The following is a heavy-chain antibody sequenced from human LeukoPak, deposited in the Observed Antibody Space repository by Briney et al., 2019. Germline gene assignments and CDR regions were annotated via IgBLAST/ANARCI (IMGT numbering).Heavy chain of an antibody. D-gene: IGHD3-10*01. J-gene: IGHJ4*02. CDR3: ARVLWFGAYNFDY. CDR2: IYHSGST. Sequence: SETLSLTCAVSGSSISSGYYWGWIRQPPGKGLEWIGSIYHSGSTYYNPSLKSRVTISVDTSKNQFSLKLSSVTAADTAVYYCARVLWFGAYNFDYWGQGTLATVSS. V-gene: IGHV4-38-2*01. CDR1: GSSISSGYY.